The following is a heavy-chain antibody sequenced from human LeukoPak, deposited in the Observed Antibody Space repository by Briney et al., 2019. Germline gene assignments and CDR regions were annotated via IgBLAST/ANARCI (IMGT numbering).Heavy chain of an antibody. CDR1: VFTHTGYD. J-gene: IGHJ5*02. CDR2: ISYDGSNK. CDR3: AEQIYIPVGGTTGSS. Sequence: GGSLRLSCKASVFTHTGYDMHGLRQAPGKGLEWVAVISYDGSNKYYADSVKGRFTISRDNSKNTLYLQMNSLRAEDTAVYYCAEQIYIPVGGTTGSSCGEGNLFSVSS. V-gene: IGHV3-30*03. D-gene: IGHD1/OR15-1a*01.